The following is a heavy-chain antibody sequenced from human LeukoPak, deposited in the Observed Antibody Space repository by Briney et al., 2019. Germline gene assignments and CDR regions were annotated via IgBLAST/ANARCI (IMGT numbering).Heavy chain of an antibody. D-gene: IGHD2-2*01. J-gene: IGHJ4*02. Sequence: PGRSLRLSCAASGFTFGEYAMSCFPHAPGRGLEWVVFINSKAYGETTEYAAYVKGRFTISSDDSNSIDYLRMNSLKTEDTAVYYCTRGGYCSSTSCYFDYWGQGTLVTVSS. CDR3: TRGGYCSSTSCYFDY. V-gene: IGHV3-49*03. CDR2: INSKAYGETT. CDR1: GFTFGEYA.